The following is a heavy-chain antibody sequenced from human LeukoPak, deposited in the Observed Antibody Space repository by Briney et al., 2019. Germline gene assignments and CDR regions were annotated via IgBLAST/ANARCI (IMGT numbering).Heavy chain of an antibody. CDR3: ARDPYNSSPFFDY. V-gene: IGHV4-59*01. J-gene: IGHJ4*02. Sequence: SETLSLTCTVSGGSINGYYWNWIRQSPGKGLEWIGHVFHSVNTKINPSLMSRVTISIDTSKNQFSLTLTSVTAADTAVYYCARDPYNSSPFFDYWGQGILVTVSS. D-gene: IGHD6-6*01. CDR1: GGSINGYY. CDR2: VFHSVNT.